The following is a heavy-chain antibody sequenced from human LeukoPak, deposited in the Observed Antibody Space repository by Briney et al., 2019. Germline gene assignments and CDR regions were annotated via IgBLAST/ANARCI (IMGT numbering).Heavy chain of an antibody. CDR2: IIPIFGTA. J-gene: IGHJ6*02. CDR1: GGTFSSYA. D-gene: IGHD6-13*01. CDR3: ARVTPGIAAAGNRYYYYYGMDV. V-gene: IGHV1-69*13. Sequence: SVKVSCKASGGTFSSYAISWVRQAPGQGLEWMGGIIPIFGTASYAQKFQGRVTITADESTSTAYMELSSLRSEDTAVYYCARVTPGIAAAGNRYYYYYGMDVWGQGTTVTVSS.